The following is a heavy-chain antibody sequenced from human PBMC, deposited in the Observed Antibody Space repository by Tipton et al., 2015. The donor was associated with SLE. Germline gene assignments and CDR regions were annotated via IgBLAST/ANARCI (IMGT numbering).Heavy chain of an antibody. V-gene: IGHV4-59*05. Sequence: TLSLTCTVSGGSISSYYWSWIRQPPGKGLEWIGSIYYSGNTYYNPSLRSRVTISVDTSKNQFSLKLSSLTATDTTVYYCARGVTADYWGQGTLVTVSS. J-gene: IGHJ4*02. CDR3: ARGVTADY. D-gene: IGHD2-21*02. CDR2: IYYSGNT. CDR1: GGSISSYY.